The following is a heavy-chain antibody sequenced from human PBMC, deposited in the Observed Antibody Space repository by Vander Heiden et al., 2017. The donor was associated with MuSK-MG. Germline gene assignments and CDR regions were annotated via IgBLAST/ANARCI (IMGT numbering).Heavy chain of an antibody. CDR2: ISGDGTPT. J-gene: IGHJ5*02. CDR3: AKRADYGGNFSWFDP. CDR1: GSNFGYYG. D-gene: IGHD4-17*01. V-gene: IGHV3-23*01. Sequence: EVQLLESGGGLVRPGGSLRLSCAASGSNFGYYGMSWVRQAPGKGPKWVSAISGDGTPTFYADSVKGRFTISRDNSKNTVFLQMNSLRAEDTAVYYCAKRADYGGNFSWFDPWGQGTLVTVSS.